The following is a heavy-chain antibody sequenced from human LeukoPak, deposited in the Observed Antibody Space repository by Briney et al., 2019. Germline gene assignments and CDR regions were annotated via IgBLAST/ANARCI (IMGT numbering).Heavy chain of an antibody. CDR2: IIPIFGTA. CDR1: GSTFSSYA. V-gene: IGHV1-69*05. J-gene: IGHJ6*03. Sequence: ASVKVSCKASGSTFSSYAISWVRQAPGQGLEWMGGIIPIFGTANYAQKFQGRVTITTDESTSTAYMELSSLRSEDTAVYYCARDGQQQIDYYMDVWGKGTTVTVSS. CDR3: ARDGQQQIDYYMDV. D-gene: IGHD6-13*01.